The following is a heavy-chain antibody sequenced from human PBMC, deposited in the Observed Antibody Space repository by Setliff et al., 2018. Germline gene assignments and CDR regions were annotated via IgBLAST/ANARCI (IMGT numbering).Heavy chain of an antibody. CDR1: GFTFSSYS. Sequence: PGGSLRLSCAASGFTFSSYSMNWVRQAPGKGLEWISYISANSSTIYYAASVKGRFTISRDNAKNSLYVQMNSLRAEDTAIYYCARDRVMSRDAFDIWGQGTMVTVSS. CDR2: ISANSSTI. D-gene: IGHD3-10*01. CDR3: ARDRVMSRDAFDI. V-gene: IGHV3-48*04. J-gene: IGHJ3*02.